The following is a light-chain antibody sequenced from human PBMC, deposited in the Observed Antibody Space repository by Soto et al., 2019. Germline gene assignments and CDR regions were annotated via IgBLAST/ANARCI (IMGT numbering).Light chain of an antibody. CDR3: QQLNSYRLT. J-gene: IGKJ4*01. CDR1: QGTSSY. V-gene: IGKV1-9*01. Sequence: DIQLTQSPYFLSASVGDRVTITCRASQGTSSYLAWYQQKPGKAPKLLIYAASSLQSGVPSRFSRSGSGTEFTLTISSLQPEDFTTYHCQQLNSYRLTFGGGTKVELQ. CDR2: AAS.